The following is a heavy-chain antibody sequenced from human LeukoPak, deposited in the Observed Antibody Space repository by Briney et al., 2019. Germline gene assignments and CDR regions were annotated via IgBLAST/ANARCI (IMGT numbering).Heavy chain of an antibody. CDR1: GFTFEDYA. V-gene: IGHV3-9*03. Sequence: PGGSLRLSCAASGFTFEDYAMHWVRQAPGKGLEWVSGTSWHSGSIGYADSVKGRFTISRDNAKNSLYLQMNSLRAEDMALYYCAKARYYDSSGYYFTNWGQGTLVTVSS. CDR2: TSWHSGSI. J-gene: IGHJ4*02. D-gene: IGHD3-22*01. CDR3: AKARYYDSSGYYFTN.